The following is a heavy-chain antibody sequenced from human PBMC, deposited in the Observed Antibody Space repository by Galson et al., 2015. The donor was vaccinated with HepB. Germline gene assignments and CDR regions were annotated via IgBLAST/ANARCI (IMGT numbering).Heavy chain of an antibody. CDR2: ISSTSSTI. V-gene: IGHV3-48*01. D-gene: IGHD2-15*01. J-gene: IGHJ5*02. Sequence: SLRLSCAASGFTFSRYALNWVRQAPGKGLEWISYISSTSSTIYYAESVQGRFIISRDNAKNSLFLQMDSLRAEDTALYYCVSRLGYCGGGKCPWGQGTLVTVSS. CDR3: VSRLGYCGGGKCP. CDR1: GFTFSRYA.